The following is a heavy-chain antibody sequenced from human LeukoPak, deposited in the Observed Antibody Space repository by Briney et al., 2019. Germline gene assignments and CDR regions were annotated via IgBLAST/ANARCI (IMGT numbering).Heavy chain of an antibody. V-gene: IGHV4-4*02. D-gene: IGHD6-19*01. CDR2: IYHSGST. CDR1: GGSISSSNW. J-gene: IGHJ4*02. CDR3: ASRYSSGWWGSDY. Sequence: KPSGTLSLTCAVSGGSISSSNWWSWVRQPPGKGLEWIGEIYHSGSTNYNPSLKSRVTISVDKSKNQFSLKLSSVTVADTAVYYCASRYSSGWWGSDYWGQGTLVTVSS.